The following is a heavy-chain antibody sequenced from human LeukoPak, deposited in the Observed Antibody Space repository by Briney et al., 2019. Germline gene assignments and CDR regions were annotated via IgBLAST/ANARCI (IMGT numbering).Heavy chain of an antibody. J-gene: IGHJ5*02. D-gene: IGHD6-19*01. CDR2: XWYDGSNK. CDR1: GFTFSSYG. Sequence: PGRSLRLSCAASGFTFSSYGMHWVRQAPGKGLXXXXXXWYDGSNKYYADSVKGRFTISRDNSKNTLYLQMNSLRAEDTAVYYCARDRLAVADHANWFDPWGQGTLVTVSS. CDR3: ARDRLAVADHANWFDP. V-gene: IGHV3-33*01.